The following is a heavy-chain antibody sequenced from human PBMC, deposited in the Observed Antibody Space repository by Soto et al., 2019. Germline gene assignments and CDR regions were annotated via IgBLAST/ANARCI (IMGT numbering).Heavy chain of an antibody. V-gene: IGHV4-31*03. Sequence: QVQLQESGPGLVEPSQTLSLTCTVSGGSIASGGFYWSWIRQHPGKGLEWIGYIYYSGSTYYNPSLKSRVTISVDTSKNQFSLKLRSVTAADTAVYYCARDQWDYENFYGMDVWGQGTAVTVSS. D-gene: IGHD4-17*01. CDR3: ARDQWDYENFYGMDV. CDR2: IYYSGST. J-gene: IGHJ6*02. CDR1: GGSIASGGFY.